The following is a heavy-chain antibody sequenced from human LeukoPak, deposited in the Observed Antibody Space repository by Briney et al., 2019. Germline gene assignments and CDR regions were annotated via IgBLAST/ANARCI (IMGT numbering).Heavy chain of an antibody. CDR3: TRGSGCFDP. Sequence: GGSLRLSCTPSGFTFGDYDMSWVRQAPGEGLEWVGFIRSKAYGGTTEYAASVKGRFTISRDDSKTIGYLQMDSLKTEDTAVYYCTRGSGCFDPWGQGTLVTVSS. D-gene: IGHD3-10*01. J-gene: IGHJ5*02. CDR1: GFTFGDYD. V-gene: IGHV3-49*04. CDR2: IRSKAYGGTT.